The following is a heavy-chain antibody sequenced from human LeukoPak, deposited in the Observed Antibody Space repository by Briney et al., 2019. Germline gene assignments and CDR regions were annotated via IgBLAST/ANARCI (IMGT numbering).Heavy chain of an antibody. Sequence: SETLSLTCTVSGGSISRYYWSWIRQPPGKGLEWLGYISDSGTTNYNPSLKSRVTMSVDTSKSQFSLNLMSVTAADTAVYYCTRDTGTTGEVKFDPWGQGTLVTVSS. CDR1: GGSISRYY. CDR2: ISDSGTT. CDR3: TRDTGTTGEVKFDP. J-gene: IGHJ5*02. D-gene: IGHD4-17*01. V-gene: IGHV4-59*12.